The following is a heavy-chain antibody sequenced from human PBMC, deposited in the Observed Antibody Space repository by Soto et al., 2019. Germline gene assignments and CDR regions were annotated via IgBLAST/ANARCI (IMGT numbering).Heavy chain of an antibody. J-gene: IGHJ4*02. CDR2: IYYDGST. Sequence: PSETLSLTCAVSGGSISSSNWWSWVRQPPVKGLEWIGNIYYDGSTYYNPSLKSRAAISVDTSRNQFSLKLTSVTDADTAVHYCARVSASADCYFDHWGQGTLVTVSS. V-gene: IGHV4-4*02. D-gene: IGHD2-21*02. CDR3: ARVSASADCYFDH. CDR1: GGSISSSNW.